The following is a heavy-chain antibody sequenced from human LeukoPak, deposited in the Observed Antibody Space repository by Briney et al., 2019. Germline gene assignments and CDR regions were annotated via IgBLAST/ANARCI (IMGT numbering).Heavy chain of an antibody. J-gene: IGHJ4*02. V-gene: IGHV3-21*01. CDR1: GFTFSSYS. CDR2: IISTSRYI. Sequence: NPGGSLRLSCAASGFTFSSYSMNWVRQAPGKGLQWVSSIISTSRYIYYADSVKGRFTISRDNAENSVYLLMNSLRAEDTAVYYCATAGLYCSGGTCYSNHDYWGQGTLVTVSS. CDR3: ATAGLYCSGGTCYSNHDY. D-gene: IGHD2-15*01.